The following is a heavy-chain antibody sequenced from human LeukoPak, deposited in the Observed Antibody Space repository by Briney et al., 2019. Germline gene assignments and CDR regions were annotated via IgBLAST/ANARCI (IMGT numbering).Heavy chain of an antibody. J-gene: IGHJ6*04. V-gene: IGHV3-23*01. CDR1: GFTFSSYA. Sequence: GGSLRLSCVASGFTFSSYAMNWVRQAPGKGLEWVSLISGSGGNTYYADSVKGRFTISRDNSKNTLYLRMNSLRAEDTAVYYCAELGITMIGGVWGKGTTVTISS. CDR3: AELGITMIGGV. CDR2: ISGSGGNT. D-gene: IGHD3-10*02.